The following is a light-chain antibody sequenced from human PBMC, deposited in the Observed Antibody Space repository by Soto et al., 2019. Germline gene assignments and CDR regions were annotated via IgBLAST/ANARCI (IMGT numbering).Light chain of an antibody. CDR1: TGAVTSRHY. Sequence: QAVVTQEPSLTVSPGGTVTLTCASSTGAVTSRHYPYWFQQKPGQVPRELIYDTSNKHSWTPARFSGSLLGGIPALNLSGAQPEDEADYYCSLSYSGVRVFGGGTKLTVL. J-gene: IGLJ3*02. CDR3: SLSYSGVRV. CDR2: DTS. V-gene: IGLV7-46*01.